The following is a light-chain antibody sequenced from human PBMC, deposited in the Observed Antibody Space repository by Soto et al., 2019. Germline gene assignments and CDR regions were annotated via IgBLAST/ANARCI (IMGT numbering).Light chain of an antibody. J-gene: IGKJ3*01. CDR3: QQRSNWPPT. CDR1: QTIGGNY. Sequence: IVLTQSPGTLSLYPGERPTISCMASQTIGGNYLAWYQQKPGQAPRLLIYGASNRATGIPERFSGSGSGTDFTLTISRLEPQDFAVYYCQQRSNWPPTFGPGTKVDIK. V-gene: IGKV3D-20*02. CDR2: GAS.